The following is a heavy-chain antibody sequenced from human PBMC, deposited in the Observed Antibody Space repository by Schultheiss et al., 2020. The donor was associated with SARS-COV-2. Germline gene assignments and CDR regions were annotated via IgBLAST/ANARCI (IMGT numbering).Heavy chain of an antibody. CDR2: ISSSSSYI. V-gene: IGHV3-21*01. Sequence: GGSLRLSCAASGFTFSSYSMNWVRQAPGKGLEWVSSISSSSSYIYYADSVKGRFTISRDNAKNSLYLQMNSLRDEDTAVYYCAREHSNVLDPWGQGTLVTVSS. CDR1: GFTFSSYS. D-gene: IGHD4-11*01. J-gene: IGHJ5*02. CDR3: AREHSNVLDP.